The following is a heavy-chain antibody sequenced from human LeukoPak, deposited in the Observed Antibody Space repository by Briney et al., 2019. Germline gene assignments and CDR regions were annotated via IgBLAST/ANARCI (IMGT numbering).Heavy chain of an antibody. CDR1: GLTLSNAW. CDR2: IKRKVEGGTT. CDR3: TEITSADY. Sequence: KTGGSLRLSCAASGLTLSNAWMSWVRQAPGKGLEWVGRIKRKVEGGTTDYAAPVKGRFTISRDDSKNTVYLQMHSLKAEDTAVYYCTEITSADYWGQGTLVTVSS. J-gene: IGHJ4*02. V-gene: IGHV3-15*01. D-gene: IGHD1-20*01.